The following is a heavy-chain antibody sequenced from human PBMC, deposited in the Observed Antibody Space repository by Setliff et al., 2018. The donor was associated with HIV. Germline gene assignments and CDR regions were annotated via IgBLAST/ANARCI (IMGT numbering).Heavy chain of an antibody. CDR1: GGSISSSNW. CDR2: IYHSGST. CDR3: ASHGLLWFGAGYNWFDP. J-gene: IGHJ5*02. V-gene: IGHV4-4*02. Sequence: SETLSLTCAVSGGSISSSNWWSWVRQPPGKGLEWIGEIYHSGSTYYNPSLKSRVTISVDTAKTQFSLKLSSVTAADTAVYYCASHGLLWFGAGYNWFDPWGQGTLVTVSS. D-gene: IGHD3-10*01.